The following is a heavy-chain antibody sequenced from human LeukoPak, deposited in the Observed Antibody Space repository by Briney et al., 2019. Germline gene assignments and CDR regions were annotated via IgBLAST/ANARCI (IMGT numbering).Heavy chain of an antibody. V-gene: IGHV3-7*03. CDR3: ARDLSSGWYDDAFDI. J-gene: IGHJ3*02. CDR2: IKQDGSEK. D-gene: IGHD6-19*01. CDR1: GFTFSSYW. Sequence: GGSLRLSCAASGFTFSSYWMSWVRQAPGKGLEWVANIKQDGSEKYYVDSVKGRFTISRDNAKNSLYLQMNSLRAEDTAVYYCARDLSSGWYDDAFDIWGQRTMVTVSS.